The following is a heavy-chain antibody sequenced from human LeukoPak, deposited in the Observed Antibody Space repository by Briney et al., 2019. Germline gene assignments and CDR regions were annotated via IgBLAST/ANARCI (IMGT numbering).Heavy chain of an antibody. D-gene: IGHD6-13*01. CDR1: GDSISPLY. CDR2: IYYSGST. V-gene: IGHV4-59*11. Sequence: PSETLSLTCTVSGDSISPLYWGWIRQPPGKGLEFIGYIYYSGSTNYSPSLTSRVSLSVDTSKNQFSLRLSSVTAADTAVYYCARGGVAAKYYFDYWGQGTLVTVSS. CDR3: ARGGVAAKYYFDY. J-gene: IGHJ4*02.